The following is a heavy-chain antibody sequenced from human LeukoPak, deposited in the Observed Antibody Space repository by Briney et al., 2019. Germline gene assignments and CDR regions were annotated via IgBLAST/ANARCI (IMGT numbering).Heavy chain of an antibody. CDR2: VSTYNDKK. Sequence: ASVKVSCKTSGYRFTGYGISWVRQAPGQGLEWMGWVSTYNDKKNYAQKFQGRVIMTTDTSTTTAYMELGSLRSDDTAVYYCARHSGSYAFDYWGQGTLVTVSS. J-gene: IGHJ4*02. CDR1: GYRFTGYG. D-gene: IGHD1-26*01. V-gene: IGHV1-18*01. CDR3: ARHSGSYAFDY.